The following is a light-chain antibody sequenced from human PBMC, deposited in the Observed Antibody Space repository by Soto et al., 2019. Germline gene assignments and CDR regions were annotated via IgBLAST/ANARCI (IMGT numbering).Light chain of an antibody. V-gene: IGKV3D-15*01. J-gene: IGKJ5*01. CDR3: QQYNNWPPIT. CDR1: QGISNN. Sequence: EIVMTQSPATLSVSPGDRATLSCRASQGISNNLAWYQQKPGQAPRLLFYDASTRATGVPARFSGSGSGTEFTLTIRSLQSEDFAVYYCQQYNNWPPITFGQGTRLEIK. CDR2: DAS.